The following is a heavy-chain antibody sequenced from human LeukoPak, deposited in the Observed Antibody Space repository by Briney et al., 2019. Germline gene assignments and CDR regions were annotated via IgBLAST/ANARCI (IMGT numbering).Heavy chain of an antibody. CDR1: RDTFSRDT. V-gene: IGHV1-69*05. CDR3: ARGYAAAINNWFDP. J-gene: IGHJ5*02. D-gene: IGHD2-2*01. Sequence: GSSVKVSCKASRDTFSRDTISWVRQAPGQGLEWLGGIIPLLAIANYAQKFQGRVTITTDESTSTAYMELSSLRSEDTAVYYCARGYAAAINNWFDPWGQGTLVTVSS. CDR2: IIPLLAIA.